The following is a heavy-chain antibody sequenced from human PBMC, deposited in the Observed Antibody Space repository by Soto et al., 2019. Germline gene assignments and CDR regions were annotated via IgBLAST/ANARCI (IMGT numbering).Heavy chain of an antibody. J-gene: IGHJ4*02. V-gene: IGHV1-18*04. D-gene: IGHD3-3*01. CDR2: ISAYNGYT. CDR1: GYTFTYYG. Sequence: QVQLVQSGAEVKKPGASVKVSCKASGYTFTYYGISWVRQAPGQGLEWMGWISAYNGYTYYAQKLQGRVTMTTDTSTSTAYMELRSLRSDDTAVYYCARDLVDFWSGYSHYWGQGILVTVSS. CDR3: ARDLVDFWSGYSHY.